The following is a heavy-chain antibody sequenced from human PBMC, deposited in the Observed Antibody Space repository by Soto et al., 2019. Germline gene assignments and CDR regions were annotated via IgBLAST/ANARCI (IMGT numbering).Heavy chain of an antibody. V-gene: IGHV3-7*03. J-gene: IGHJ4*02. CDR3: ASLLGYCSGGSCFDR. Sequence: PGGSLRLSCAASGLTFCNYWMTLARQAPGKGLEWLANIHQYGSDKYYVDSVKGRFTISRDNAKNALYLQMSSLKAADTAVYYCASLLGYCSGGSCFDRWGQGTLVTVSS. D-gene: IGHD2-15*01. CDR2: IHQYGSDK. CDR1: GLTFCNYW.